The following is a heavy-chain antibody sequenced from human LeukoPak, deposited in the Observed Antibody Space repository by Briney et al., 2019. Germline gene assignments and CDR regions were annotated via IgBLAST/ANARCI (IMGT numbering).Heavy chain of an antibody. CDR3: AKHLGIAVAGPFDY. D-gene: IGHD6-19*01. Sequence: GGSLRLSCAASGFTFSSYDMHWVRQGTGKGLEWVSTIGAPGDTYYPGSVKGRFTISRENAKNSLYLQMNSLRAEDTAVYYCAKHLGIAVAGPFDYWGQGTLVTVSS. V-gene: IGHV3-13*01. CDR2: IGAPGDT. J-gene: IGHJ4*02. CDR1: GFTFSSYD.